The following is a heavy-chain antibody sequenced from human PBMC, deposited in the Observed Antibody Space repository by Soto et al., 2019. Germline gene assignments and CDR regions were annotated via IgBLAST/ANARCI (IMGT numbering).Heavy chain of an antibody. D-gene: IGHD1-26*01. CDR1: GGSISSGGYY. Sequence: SETLCLTFTVPGGSISSGGYYWSWIRQHPGKGMELIGYIYYSGSTYYNPSLKSRVTISVDTSENQFSLKLSSVAAADTAVYYCARVRGGGPFDXWGQGTLGTVS. V-gene: IGHV4-31*03. CDR3: ARVRGGGPFDX. CDR2: IYYSGST. J-gene: IGHJ4*02.